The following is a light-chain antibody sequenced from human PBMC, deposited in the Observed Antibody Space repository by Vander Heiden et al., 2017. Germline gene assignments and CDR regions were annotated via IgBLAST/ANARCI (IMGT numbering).Light chain of an antibody. CDR3: ISYTSSSTLV. V-gene: IGLV2-14*01. J-gene: IGLJ2*01. Sequence: QSALTQPASVSGSPGQSITISCTGNSSDDGGYNYVSWHQPPPGKAPKLMIYEVSKRPSGVSNRFAGSKSGNAASQTISGLQAEDEADYYCISYTSSSTLVFGGGTKLTVL. CDR1: SSDDGGYNY. CDR2: EVS.